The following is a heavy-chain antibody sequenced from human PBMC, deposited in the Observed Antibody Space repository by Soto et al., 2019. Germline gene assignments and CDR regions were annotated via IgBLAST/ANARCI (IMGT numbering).Heavy chain of an antibody. V-gene: IGHV4-31*03. CDR1: GGSISSGGYY. Sequence: SETLSLTCTVSGGSISSGGYYWSWIRQHPGKGLEWIGYIYYSGSTYYNPSLKSRVTISVDTSKNQFSLKLSSVTAADTAVYYCARGVDDYGDYISVGQWFDPWGQGALVTVSS. D-gene: IGHD4-17*01. CDR2: IYYSGST. J-gene: IGHJ5*02. CDR3: ARGVDDYGDYISVGQWFDP.